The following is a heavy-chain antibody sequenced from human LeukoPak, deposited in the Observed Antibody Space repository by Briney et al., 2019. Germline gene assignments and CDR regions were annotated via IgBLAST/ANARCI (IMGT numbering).Heavy chain of an antibody. V-gene: IGHV3-15*01. CDR3: TTWTSH. J-gene: IGHJ4*02. Sequence: GGSLRLSCAASGPTFNNAWMSWVRQAPGKGLEWVGRIKSKTDGGTTDYAAPAKGRFTISRDDSENTVYLQMNGLKTEDTAVYYCTTWTSHWGQGTLVTVSS. CDR2: IKSKTDGGTT. D-gene: IGHD3/OR15-3a*01. CDR1: GPTFNNAW.